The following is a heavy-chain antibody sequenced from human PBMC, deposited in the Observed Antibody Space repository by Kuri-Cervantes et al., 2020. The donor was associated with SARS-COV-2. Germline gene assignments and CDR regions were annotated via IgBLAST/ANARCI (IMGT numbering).Heavy chain of an antibody. CDR1: GFTFSSYE. CDR2: ISSSGSTI. Sequence: GGSLRLSCAASGFTFSSYEMNWVRQAPGKGLEWVSYISSSGSTIYYADSVKGRFTISRDNAKNSLYLQMNSLRAEDTAVYYCARGQTAMAGYYYYGMDVWGQGTRSPSP. J-gene: IGHJ6*02. D-gene: IGHD5-18*01. CDR3: ARGQTAMAGYYYYGMDV. V-gene: IGHV3-48*03.